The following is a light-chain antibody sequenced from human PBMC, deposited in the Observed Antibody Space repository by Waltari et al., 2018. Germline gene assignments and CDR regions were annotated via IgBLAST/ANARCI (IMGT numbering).Light chain of an antibody. V-gene: IGLV2-8*01. CDR3: SSYAGSDVV. CDR1: SSDVGGYNY. Sequence: QSALTQPPSASGSPGQSVTISCTGTSSDVGGYNYVPWYQQHPGKAPKLMIYEVSKRPPGVPDRFSGSKSGNTASLTVSGLQAEDEADYYCSSYAGSDVVFGGGTKLTVL. CDR2: EVS. J-gene: IGLJ2*01.